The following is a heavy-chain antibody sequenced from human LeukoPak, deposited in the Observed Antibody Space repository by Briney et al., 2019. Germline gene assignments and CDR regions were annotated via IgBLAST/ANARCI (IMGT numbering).Heavy chain of an antibody. Sequence: PGGSLRLSCAASGFNFASHWVHWVRQTPGKGLVWVSRINSGGSGTSYADSVEGRFTISRDNAKNSLYLQMNSLRAEDTAVYFCARYYYDSIYFDYWGQGTLVTVSS. V-gene: IGHV3-74*01. CDR1: GFNFASHW. CDR2: INSGGSGT. D-gene: IGHD3-22*01. CDR3: ARYYYDSIYFDY. J-gene: IGHJ4*02.